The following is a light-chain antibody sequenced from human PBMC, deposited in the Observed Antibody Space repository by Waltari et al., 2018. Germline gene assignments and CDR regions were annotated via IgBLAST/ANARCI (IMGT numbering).Light chain of an antibody. CDR1: SSDVGGYHD. J-gene: IGLJ3*02. Sequence: SALTQPASVSGSPGQSSPIPCTGTSSDVGGYHDVSWYQQHPGNAPTLMIFDVSERPSGVSYRFSGSKSGNTASLTISGLQAEDEADYYCSSYTSSSTWVFGGGTKLTVL. CDR3: SSYTSSSTWV. CDR2: DVS. V-gene: IGLV2-14*03.